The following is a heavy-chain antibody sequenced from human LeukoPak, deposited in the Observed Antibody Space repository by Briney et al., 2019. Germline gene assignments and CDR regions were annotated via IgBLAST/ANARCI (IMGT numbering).Heavy chain of an antibody. CDR3: AKDIEAGTAGFSFDY. V-gene: IGHV3-43*02. Sequence: PVASLKLSCEASGYSFTYYGKHWVLEAPGKGLEWISVITANGDSTYYADSVKGRFTISRDKSKNSLSLQMNSLRTEDTALYYCAKDIEAGTAGFSFDYWGQGTLVAVSS. CDR2: ITANGDST. CDR1: GYSFTYYG. D-gene: IGHD2-21*02. J-gene: IGHJ4*02.